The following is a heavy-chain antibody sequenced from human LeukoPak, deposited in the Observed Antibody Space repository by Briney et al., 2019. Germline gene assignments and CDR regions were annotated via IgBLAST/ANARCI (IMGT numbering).Heavy chain of an antibody. Sequence: GASVKVSCKASGGTFSSYATSWVRQAPGQGLEWMGGIIPIFGTANYAQKFQGRVTITTDESTSTAYMELSSLRSEDTAVYYCARDVRGGIGVSWFDPWGQGTLVTVSS. J-gene: IGHJ5*02. D-gene: IGHD3-10*02. CDR3: ARDVRGGIGVSWFDP. CDR2: IIPIFGTA. V-gene: IGHV1-69*05. CDR1: GGTFSSYA.